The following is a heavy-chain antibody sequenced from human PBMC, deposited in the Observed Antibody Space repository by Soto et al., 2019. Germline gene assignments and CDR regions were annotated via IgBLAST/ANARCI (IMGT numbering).Heavy chain of an antibody. CDR1: EGTFSRYT. CDR3: ARYPGGNSHFDY. J-gene: IGHJ4*02. Sequence: AVKVSCKASEGTFSRYTINWVRQAPGQALEWMGGIIRIFSTANYAQKFQGRVTITADESTSTAYMELSSLRSEDTAVYYCARYPGGNSHFDYWGQGTLVTVSS. V-gene: IGHV1-69*13. D-gene: IGHD3-16*01. CDR2: IIRIFSTA.